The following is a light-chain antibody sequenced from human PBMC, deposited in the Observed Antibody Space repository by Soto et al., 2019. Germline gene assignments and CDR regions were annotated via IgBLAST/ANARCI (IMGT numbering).Light chain of an antibody. CDR3: SSYTTSTTRV. J-gene: IGLJ2*01. Sequence: QSVLTQPASLSGSPGQSITISCTGTSSDVGGYNYVSWYQQHPGKAPKLMIYDVSNRPSGVSNRFSGSKSGNTASLTISGLQAEDEADYYCSSYTTSTTRVFGGGTKVTVL. V-gene: IGLV2-14*01. CDR2: DVS. CDR1: SSDVGGYNY.